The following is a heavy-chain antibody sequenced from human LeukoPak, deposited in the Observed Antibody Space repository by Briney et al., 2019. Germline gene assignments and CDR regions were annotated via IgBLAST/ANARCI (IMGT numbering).Heavy chain of an antibody. D-gene: IGHD4-17*01. CDR3: AKDPNGDYIGTFDI. V-gene: IGHV3-23*01. CDR2: IGGSGDNI. J-gene: IGHJ3*02. CDR1: QFNFNKFG. Sequence: PGGSLRLSCATSQFNFNKFGMSWVRQAPGKGLEWVSSIGGSGDNIQYSDSVQGRFAISRDNSRNTLYLQMNSLRAEDTAVYYCAKDPNGDYIGTFDIWGQGTTVIVSS.